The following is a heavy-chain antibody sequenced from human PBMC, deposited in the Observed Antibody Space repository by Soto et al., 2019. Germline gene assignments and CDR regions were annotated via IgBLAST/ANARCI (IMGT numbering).Heavy chain of an antibody. D-gene: IGHD6-6*01. Sequence: GGPMRLSCAAAGFTCSSYSMNWVRKKQGKGLEWVSYISSSSSTIYYADSVKGRFTISRDNAKNSLYLQMNSLRDEDTAVYYCARPEYSSSSYGMDVWGQGTTVTVSS. CDR1: GFTCSSYS. J-gene: IGHJ6*02. V-gene: IGHV3-48*02. CDR3: ARPEYSSSSYGMDV. CDR2: ISSSSSTI.